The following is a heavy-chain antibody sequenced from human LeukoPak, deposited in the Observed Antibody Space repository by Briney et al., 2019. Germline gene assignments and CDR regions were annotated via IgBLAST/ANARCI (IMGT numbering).Heavy chain of an antibody. D-gene: IGHD6-13*01. CDR2: INGDGSST. J-gene: IGHJ5*02. V-gene: IGHV3-74*01. CDR3: ARRVKGIAAATGAYNWFDP. CDR1: GFTFSRYW. Sequence: PGGSHRLSRAASGFTFSRYWMHGVRQAPGKGLVWVSGINGDGSSTSYADSVKGRFTSARDNAKNTLYLQMNSLRAEDTAVYYCARRVKGIAAATGAYNWFDPWGQGTLVTVSS.